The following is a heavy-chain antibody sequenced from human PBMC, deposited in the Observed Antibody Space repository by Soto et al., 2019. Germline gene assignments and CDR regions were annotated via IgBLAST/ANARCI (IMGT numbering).Heavy chain of an antibody. CDR2: INSDGSST. CDR3: AREDDFWSGYGFDY. CDR1: GFTFSSYW. J-gene: IGHJ4*02. Sequence: GGSLRLSCAASGFTFSSYWMHWVRQAPGKGLVWVSRINSDGSSTSYADSVKGRFTISRDNAKNTLYLQMNSLRAEDTAVYYCAREDDFWSGYGFDYWGQGTLVTVSS. V-gene: IGHV3-74*01. D-gene: IGHD3-3*01.